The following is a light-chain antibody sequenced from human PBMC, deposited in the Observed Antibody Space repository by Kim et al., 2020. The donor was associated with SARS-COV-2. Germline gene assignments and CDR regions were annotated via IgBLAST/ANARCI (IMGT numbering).Light chain of an antibody. V-gene: IGLV4-69*01. J-gene: IGLJ2*01. CDR2: LNSAGSH. Sequence: QLVLTQSPSASASLGASVKLTCTLSSGHSNYAIAWHQQQPEKGPRFLMKLNSAGSHTKGDGIPDRFSGSSSGAERYLTISSLQSGDEADYYCQTWGSGIVVFGGGTQLTVL. CDR1: SGHSNYA. CDR3: QTWGSGIVV.